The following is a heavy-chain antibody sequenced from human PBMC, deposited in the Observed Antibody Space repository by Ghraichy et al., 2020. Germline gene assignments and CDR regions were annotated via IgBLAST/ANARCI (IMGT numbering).Heavy chain of an antibody. CDR2: ISGSGGST. J-gene: IGHJ4*02. V-gene: IGHV3-23*01. Sequence: GGSLRLSCAASGFTFSNYAMSWVRQAPGKGLEWVSVISGSGGSTYYADSVKGRFTISRDNSKNTLYLQMNSLRAEDTAVYYCAKDLLRYSGSYRCEACIDYWGQGTLVTVSS. CDR3: AKDLLRYSGSYRCEACIDY. CDR1: GFTFSNYA. D-gene: IGHD1-26*01.